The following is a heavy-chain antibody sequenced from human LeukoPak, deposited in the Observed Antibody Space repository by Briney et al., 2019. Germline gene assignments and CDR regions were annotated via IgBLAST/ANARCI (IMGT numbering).Heavy chain of an antibody. Sequence: GASVKVSCKASGYTFTGYYMHWVRQAPGQGLEWMGWINPNSGGTNYAQKFQGRVTMTRDTSISTAYMELSRLRSDDTAVYYCARVVGATDYFDYWGQRTLVTVSS. V-gene: IGHV1-2*02. CDR2: INPNSGGT. CDR1: GYTFTGYY. D-gene: IGHD1-26*01. CDR3: ARVVGATDYFDY. J-gene: IGHJ4*02.